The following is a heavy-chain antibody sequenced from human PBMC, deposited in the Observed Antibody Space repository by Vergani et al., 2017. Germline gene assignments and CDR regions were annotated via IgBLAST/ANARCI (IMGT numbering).Heavy chain of an antibody. D-gene: IGHD3-10*01. V-gene: IGHV4-34*01. CDR1: GGSFSGYY. Sequence: QVQLQQWGAGLLKPSETLSLTCAVYGGSFSGYYWSWIRQPPGKGLEWIGYIYTSGSTNYNPSLKRRVTISVDTSKNQFSLKLSSVTAADTAVYYCARRGRTYYYGSGSSYYFDYWGQGTLVTVSS. CDR3: ARRGRTYYYGSGSSYYFDY. J-gene: IGHJ4*02. CDR2: IYTSGST.